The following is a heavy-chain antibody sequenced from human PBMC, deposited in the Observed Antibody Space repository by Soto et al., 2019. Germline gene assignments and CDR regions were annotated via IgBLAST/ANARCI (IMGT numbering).Heavy chain of an antibody. CDR2: ISGSGGST. J-gene: IGHJ5*02. D-gene: IGHD6-13*01. Sequence: PGGSLRLSCAASGLTFSNYAMNWVRQAPGKGLEWVSAISGSGGSTHYADSVKGRFTISRDNSKNKLYLQMNSLRAEDTAVYYRATGPWTAAASWGQGTLGTVSS. V-gene: IGHV3-23*01. CDR1: GLTFSNYA. CDR3: ATGPWTAAAS.